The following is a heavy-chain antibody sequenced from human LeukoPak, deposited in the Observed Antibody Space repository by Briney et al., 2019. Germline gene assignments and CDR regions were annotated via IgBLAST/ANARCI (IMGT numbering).Heavy chain of an antibody. CDR1: GFTFSSYA. D-gene: IGHD1-26*01. Sequence: GGSLRLSCAASGFTFSSYAMNWVRQAPGKGLEWLSTVSRSGGTTNYADSVKGRFTISRDNAKNSLYLDMNSLGAEDTAVYYCARQFGGSYGYWGQGTLVTVSS. CDR3: ARQFGGSYGY. V-gene: IGHV3-23*01. CDR2: VSRSGGTT. J-gene: IGHJ4*02.